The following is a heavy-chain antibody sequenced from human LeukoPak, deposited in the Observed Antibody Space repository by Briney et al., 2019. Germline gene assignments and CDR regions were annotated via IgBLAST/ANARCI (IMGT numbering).Heavy chain of an antibody. Sequence: ASVKVSCKASGYTFTTYYMHWVRQAPGQGLEWMGIINPSGGSTSYAQKFQGRVTMTRDMSRSNVYMALSSLRSEDTAVYYCGRASDSSGYSAPQHYFDYWGQGTPVTVSS. J-gene: IGHJ4*02. CDR3: GRASDSSGYSAPQHYFDY. CDR1: GYTFTTYY. D-gene: IGHD3-22*01. CDR2: INPSGGST. V-gene: IGHV1-46*03.